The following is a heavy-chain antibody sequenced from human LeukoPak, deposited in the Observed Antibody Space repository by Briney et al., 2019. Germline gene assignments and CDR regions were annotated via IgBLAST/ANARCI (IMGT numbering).Heavy chain of an antibody. Sequence: SVKVSCKASGGTFSSYAISWVRQAPGQGLEWMGGIIPIFGTANYAQKFQGRVTITTDETTSTAYMELSSLRSEDTAVYYCAAPREYCSGGSRYYYYYMEVWGEGTTVTVSS. D-gene: IGHD2-15*01. CDR2: IIPIFGTA. CDR1: GGTFSSYA. J-gene: IGHJ6*03. V-gene: IGHV1-69*05. CDR3: AAPREYCSGGSRYYYYYMEV.